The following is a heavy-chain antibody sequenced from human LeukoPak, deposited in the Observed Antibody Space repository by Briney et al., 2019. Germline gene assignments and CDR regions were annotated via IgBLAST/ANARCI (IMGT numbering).Heavy chain of an antibody. D-gene: IGHD6-25*01. CDR2: IYYRGNT. CDR3: ARQSTIAAAKIDP. CDR1: GGSISDSNYY. Sequence: PSETLSLTCTVSGGSISDSNYYWGWLRQPPGRGLEWIGNIYYRGNTFYSPSLKSRVTVSVDTSKNQFSLKLSSVTAADTAIYYCARQSTIAAAKIDPWGQGSLVTVSS. V-gene: IGHV4-39*01. J-gene: IGHJ5*02.